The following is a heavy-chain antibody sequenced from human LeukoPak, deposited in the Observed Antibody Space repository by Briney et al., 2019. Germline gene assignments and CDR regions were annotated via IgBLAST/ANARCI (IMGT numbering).Heavy chain of an antibody. CDR1: GFTFDNYF. CDR2: ISGDGGTT. D-gene: IGHD6-19*01. V-gene: IGHV3-43*02. CDR3: ATSHGWSPDH. J-gene: IGHJ4*02. Sequence: GGSLRLSCAASGFTFDNYFMHWVRHAPGKGLGWVSFISGDGGTTYYRDSVKGRFTISRDNSKNSLYLQLESLRADDTALYFCATSHGWSPDHWGQGTLVTVSS.